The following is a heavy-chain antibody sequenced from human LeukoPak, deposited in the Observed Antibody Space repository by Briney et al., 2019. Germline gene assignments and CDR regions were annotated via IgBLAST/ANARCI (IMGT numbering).Heavy chain of an antibody. CDR3: ASGSDVGLTVITRYFDY. Sequence: SETLSLTCTVSGGSISSSSYYWGWIRQPPGKGLEWIGSIYYSGSTYYNPSLKSRVTISVDTSKNQFSLKLSSVTAADTAVYYCASGSDVGLTVITRYFDYWGQGTLVTVSS. D-gene: IGHD3-22*01. V-gene: IGHV4-39*01. J-gene: IGHJ4*02. CDR2: IYYSGST. CDR1: GGSISSSSYY.